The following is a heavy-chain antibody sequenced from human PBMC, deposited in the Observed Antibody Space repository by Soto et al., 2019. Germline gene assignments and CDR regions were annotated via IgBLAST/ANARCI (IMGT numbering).Heavy chain of an antibody. CDR3: AREAVSGRTGFDY. Sequence: AASVKVSCTASGYTFTSYGISWVRQAPGQGLEWMGWVNAYNGNTNYAQKFQGRVTMTTDTSTSTAYMELRSLRSDDTAVYYCAREAVSGRTGFDYWGQGTQVTVSS. CDR1: GYTFTSYG. J-gene: IGHJ4*02. D-gene: IGHD6-19*01. V-gene: IGHV1-18*01. CDR2: VNAYNGNT.